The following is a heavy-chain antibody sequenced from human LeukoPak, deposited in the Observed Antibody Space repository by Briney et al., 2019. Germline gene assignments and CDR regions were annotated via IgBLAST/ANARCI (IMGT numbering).Heavy chain of an antibody. CDR1: GFTFSSYA. Sequence: PGGSLRLSCAASGFTFSSYAMSWIRQPPGKGLEWIGEINHSGSTNYNPSLKSRVTISVDTSKNQFSLKLSSVTAADTAVYYCARGCYARTFDIWGQGTMVTVSS. J-gene: IGHJ3*02. D-gene: IGHD3-16*01. CDR3: ARGCYARTFDI. V-gene: IGHV4-34*01. CDR2: INHSGST.